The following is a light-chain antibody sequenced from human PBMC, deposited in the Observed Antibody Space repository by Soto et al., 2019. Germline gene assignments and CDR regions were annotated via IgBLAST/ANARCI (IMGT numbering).Light chain of an antibody. V-gene: IGKV1-33*01. J-gene: IGKJ1*01. CDR3: QHFDNSWT. Sequence: DIQMTQSPSYLSPSVGDTVTLTCQASQDITNYLNWYQQKPGKAPKLLIFDASNLETGVPSRFSGSGSGTHFTFTITSLQPEGIATYYRQHFDNSWTVGLGTKVDIK. CDR2: DAS. CDR1: QDITNY.